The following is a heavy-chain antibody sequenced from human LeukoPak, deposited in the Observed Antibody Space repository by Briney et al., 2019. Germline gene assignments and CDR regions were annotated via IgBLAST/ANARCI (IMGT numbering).Heavy chain of an antibody. J-gene: IGHJ4*02. V-gene: IGHV3-23*01. CDR2: ISGSGGTT. D-gene: IGHD2-15*01. Sequence: PGGSLRLSCAASGLTFSNSAMSWVRQAPGKGLEWVSAISGSGGTTYYADSVKGRFTISRDNSKNTLYLQMNSLRAEDTAVFYCATDRKAYGSWGQGTLVAVSS. CDR1: GLTFSNSA. CDR3: ATDRKAYGS.